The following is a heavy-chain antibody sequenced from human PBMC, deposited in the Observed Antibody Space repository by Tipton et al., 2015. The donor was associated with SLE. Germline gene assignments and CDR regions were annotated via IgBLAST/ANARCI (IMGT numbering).Heavy chain of an antibody. V-gene: IGHV4-39*07. CDR3: ARGRGIVVVPARAFDI. J-gene: IGHJ3*02. CDR1: GGSISSSSYY. CDR2: INHSGST. D-gene: IGHD2-2*01. Sequence: TLSLTCTVSGGSISSSSYYWGWIRQPPGKGLEWIGEINHSGSTNYNLSLKSRVTISVDTSKNQFSLKLSSVTAADTAVYYCARGRGIVVVPARAFDIWGQGTMVTVSS.